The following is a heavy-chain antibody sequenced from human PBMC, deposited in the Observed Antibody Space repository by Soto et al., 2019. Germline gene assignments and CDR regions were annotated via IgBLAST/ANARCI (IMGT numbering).Heavy chain of an antibody. CDR2: ISYDGSNK. CDR1: GFTFSSYA. Sequence: QVQLVKSGGGVVQPGRSLRLSCAASGFTFSSYAMHWVRQAPGKGLEWVAVISYDGSNKYYADSVKGRFTISRDNSKNTLYLQMNGLRAEDTAVYYWARGLWPIEDFYYYGMDVWGQGTTVTVS. CDR3: ARGLWPIEDFYYYGMDV. D-gene: IGHD5-18*01. J-gene: IGHJ6*02. V-gene: IGHV3-30-3*01.